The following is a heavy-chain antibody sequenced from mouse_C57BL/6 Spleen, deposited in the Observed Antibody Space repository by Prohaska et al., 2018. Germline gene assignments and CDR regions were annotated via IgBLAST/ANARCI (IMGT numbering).Heavy chain of an antibody. CDR2: ISNLAYSI. V-gene: IGHV5-15*01. J-gene: IGHJ1*03. CDR3: ARQRIYYYGGFDV. CDR1: GFTFSDYG. Sequence: GFTFSDYGMAWVRQAPRKGPEWVAFISNLAYSIYYADTLTGRFTISRENAKNTLYLEMSSLRSEDTAMYYCARQRIYYYGGFDVWGTGTTVTVSS. D-gene: IGHD1-1*01.